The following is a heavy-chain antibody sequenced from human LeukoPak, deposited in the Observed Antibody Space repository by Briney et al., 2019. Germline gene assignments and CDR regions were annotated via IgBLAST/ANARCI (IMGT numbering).Heavy chain of an antibody. J-gene: IGHJ4*02. CDR2: INPNSGGT. D-gene: IGHD3-22*01. V-gene: IGHV1-2*02. CDR1: GYTFTGYY. CDR3: ARSYYYDSSGYYFGDY. Sequence: GASVKVSCKASGYTFTGYYMHWVRQAPGQGLEWMGWINPNSGGTNYAQKFQGRVTMTRDTSISTAYMELSRLRSDDTAVYYCARSYYYDSSGYYFGDYRGQGTLVTVSS.